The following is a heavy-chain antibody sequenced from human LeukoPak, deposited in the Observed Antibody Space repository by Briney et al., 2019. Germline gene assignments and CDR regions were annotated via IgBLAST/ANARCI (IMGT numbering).Heavy chain of an antibody. CDR1: GGSLSSYY. CDR3: ARAVYGYGGQQRKAFDI. Sequence: SETPSLTCTVSGGSLSSYYWSWIRQPPGKGLEWIGYIYYSGSTNYNPSLKSRVTISVDTSKNQFSLKLSSVTAADTAVYYCARAVYGYGGQQRKAFDIWGQGTMVTVS. CDR2: IYYSGST. J-gene: IGHJ3*02. V-gene: IGHV4-59*01. D-gene: IGHD4-23*01.